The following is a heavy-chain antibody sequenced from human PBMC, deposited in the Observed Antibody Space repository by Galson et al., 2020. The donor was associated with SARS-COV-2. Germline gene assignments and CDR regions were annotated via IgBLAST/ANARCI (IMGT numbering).Heavy chain of an antibody. CDR1: GGSFSGYS. J-gene: IGHJ6*03. D-gene: IGHD3-10*01. V-gene: IGHV4-34*01. CDR3: ARGHRGVVPSPVLGLGPFYSYYYMDV. CDR2: INIGGNT. Sequence: SETLSLTCAVYGGSFSGYSWTWIRQPPGKGLEWIGEINIGGNTNYSPSLRSRVTGSVDTSKNQFSLNLRSVTAADTALYYCARGHRGVVPSPVLGLGPFYSYYYMDVWAKGTTVTVS.